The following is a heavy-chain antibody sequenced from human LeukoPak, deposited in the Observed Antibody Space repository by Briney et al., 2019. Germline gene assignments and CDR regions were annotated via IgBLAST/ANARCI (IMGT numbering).Heavy chain of an antibody. V-gene: IGHV4-34*01. CDR3: ARVKDPGGYYYYYYMDV. CDR2: INDSGST. D-gene: IGHD3-16*01. Sequence: SETLSLTCAVYGGSFSGYYWSWIRQPPGKGLEWIGEINDSGSTKYSPSLKSRVTISIDTSKNQFSLKVTSVTAADTAVYYCARVKDPGGYYYYYYMDVWGKGTTVTVSS. CDR1: GGSFSGYY. J-gene: IGHJ6*03.